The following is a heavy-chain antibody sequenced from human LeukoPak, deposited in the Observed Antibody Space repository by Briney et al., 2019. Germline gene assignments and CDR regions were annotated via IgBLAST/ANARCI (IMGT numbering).Heavy chain of an antibody. V-gene: IGHV4-4*02. J-gene: IGHJ3*02. Sequence: PSGTLSLTCDVSGGSITQTNYWTWVRQPPGKGLEWIGEINHSGSTNYNPSLKSRVTISVDTSKNQFSLKLSSVTAADTAVYYCARKEQWLPHDAFDIWGQGTMVTVSS. CDR2: INHSGST. CDR1: GGSITQTNY. CDR3: ARKEQWLPHDAFDI. D-gene: IGHD6-19*01.